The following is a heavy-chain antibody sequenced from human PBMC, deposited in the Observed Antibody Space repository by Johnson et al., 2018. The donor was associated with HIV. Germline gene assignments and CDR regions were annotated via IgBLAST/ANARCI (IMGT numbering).Heavy chain of an antibody. D-gene: IGHD3-10*01. J-gene: IGHJ3*02. CDR3: ARGELLWFGELLEDDAFDI. CDR1: GFTFSSYA. Sequence: QVQLVESGGGVVQPGRSLRLSCAASGFTFSSYAMHWVRQAPGKGLEWVAVISYDGSNKYYADSVKGRFTISRDNSKNTLYLQMNSLRAEDTAVYYCARGELLWFGELLEDDAFDIWGQGTMVTVSS. CDR2: ISYDGSNK. V-gene: IGHV3-30*04.